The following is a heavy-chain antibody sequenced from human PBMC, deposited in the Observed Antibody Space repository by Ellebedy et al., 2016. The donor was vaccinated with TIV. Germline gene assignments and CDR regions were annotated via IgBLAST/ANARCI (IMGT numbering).Heavy chain of an antibody. D-gene: IGHD1-1*01. V-gene: IGHV7-4-1*02. CDR3: ARDSRYNWNDWDYYHMDV. CDR1: GYTFTAYP. CDR2: INMHTGNP. J-gene: IGHJ6*03. Sequence: ASVKVSCKASGYTFTAYPINWVRQAPGQGLEWLGWINMHTGNPTYAQGFTGRFDFSLDTSVSTAYLQITGLKAEDTAVYYCARDSRYNWNDWDYYHMDVWGKGTTVTVSS.